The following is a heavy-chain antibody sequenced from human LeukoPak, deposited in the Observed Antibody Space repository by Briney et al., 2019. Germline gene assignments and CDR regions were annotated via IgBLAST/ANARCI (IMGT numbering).Heavy chain of an antibody. Sequence: SQTLSLTCTVSGGSISSADYYWSWIRQPPGEGLEWIGYIYYSGSTYYNPSLKSRVTISIDTSKNQFSLKMNSVTAADTAVYYCARGSDRFGPWGQGTLVTVSS. D-gene: IGHD6-25*01. V-gene: IGHV4-30-4*08. J-gene: IGHJ5*02. CDR1: GGSISSADYY. CDR2: IYYSGST. CDR3: ARGSDRFGP.